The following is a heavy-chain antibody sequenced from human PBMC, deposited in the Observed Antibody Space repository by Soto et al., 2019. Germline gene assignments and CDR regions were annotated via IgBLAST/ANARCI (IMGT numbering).Heavy chain of an antibody. CDR3: ARDGKSSSSDY. V-gene: IGHV4-31*03. D-gene: IGHD6-6*01. Sequence: SETLSLTCTVSGGSISSGGYYWSWIRQHPGKGLEWIGYIYYSGSTYYNPSLKSRVTISVDTSKNQFSLKLSSVTAADTAVYYCARDGKSSSSDYWGQGTLGTVSS. J-gene: IGHJ4*02. CDR1: GGSISSGGYY. CDR2: IYYSGST.